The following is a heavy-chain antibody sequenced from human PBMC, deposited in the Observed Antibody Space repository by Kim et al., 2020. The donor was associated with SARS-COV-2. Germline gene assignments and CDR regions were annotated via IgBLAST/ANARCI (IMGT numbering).Heavy chain of an antibody. J-gene: IGHJ4*02. Sequence: GGSLRLSCAASGFTFSSYSMNWVRQAPGKGLEWVSSISSSSSYIYYADSVKGRFTISRDNAKNSLYLQMNSLRAEDTAVYYCATYGRGSEWNIDYWGQGTLVTVSS. CDR3: ATYGRGSEWNIDY. CDR1: GFTFSSYS. V-gene: IGHV3-21*01. D-gene: IGHD3-3*01. CDR2: ISSSSSYI.